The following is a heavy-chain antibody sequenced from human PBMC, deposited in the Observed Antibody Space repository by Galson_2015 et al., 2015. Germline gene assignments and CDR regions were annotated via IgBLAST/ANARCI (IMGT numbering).Heavy chain of an antibody. J-gene: IGHJ3*01. CDR2: ITHTGST. D-gene: IGHD6-19*01. V-gene: IGHV4-34*01. CDR1: GGSFSGHY. Sequence: TLSLTCNLSGGSFSGHYWAWIRQSPGQGLAWIGEITHTGSTNYDPSLNDRVTMSIDASKMQFSLSLTSLTAADTAIYFCARGSPQADDACDVWGQGIRVAGSS. CDR3: ARGSPQADDACDV.